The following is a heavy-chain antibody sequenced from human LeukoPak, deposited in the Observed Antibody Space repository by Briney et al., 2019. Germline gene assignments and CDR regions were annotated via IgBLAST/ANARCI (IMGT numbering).Heavy chain of an antibody. D-gene: IGHD5/OR15-5a*01. CDR3: ATLVSTRYYFDY. CDR1: GDSFSGFY. J-gene: IGHJ4*02. CDR2: ANHSKST. Sequence: SETLSLTCAVYGDSFSGFYWSWIRQPPGRGLEWIGEANHSKSTNYNPSLKSRVTMSVDTSKNQFSLKLSPVTAADTAVYFCATLVSTRYYFDYWGQGTLVTVSS. V-gene: IGHV4-34*01.